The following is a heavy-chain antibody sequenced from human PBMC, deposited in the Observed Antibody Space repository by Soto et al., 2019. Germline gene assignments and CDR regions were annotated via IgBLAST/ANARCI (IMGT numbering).Heavy chain of an antibody. CDR1: GGTFSSYA. V-gene: IGHV1-69*12. Sequence: QVQLVQSGAEVKKPGSSVKVSCKASGGTFSSYAISWVRQAPGQGLEWMGGIIPIFGTANYAQKFQGRVTITADESTSTAYMELSSLRSEDTAVYSCASRSGGSCYLSCAFDIWGQGTMVTVSS. J-gene: IGHJ3*02. CDR3: ASRSGGSCYLSCAFDI. D-gene: IGHD2-15*01. CDR2: IIPIFGTA.